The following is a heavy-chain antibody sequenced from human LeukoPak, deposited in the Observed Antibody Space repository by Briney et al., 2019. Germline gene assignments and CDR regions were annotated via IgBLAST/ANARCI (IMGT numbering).Heavy chain of an antibody. CDR3: ARAGGYSGYASN. CDR1: GFTFNRAW. CDR2: IYYSGTT. J-gene: IGHJ4*02. Sequence: PGGSLRLSCAASGFTFNRAWMSWVRQAPGKGLEWIGYIYYSGTTYYNPSLKSRVTISLDTSKNKFSLNLTSVNVADTAVYYCARAGGYSGYASNWGQGTLVTVSS. V-gene: IGHV4-59*01. D-gene: IGHD5-12*01.